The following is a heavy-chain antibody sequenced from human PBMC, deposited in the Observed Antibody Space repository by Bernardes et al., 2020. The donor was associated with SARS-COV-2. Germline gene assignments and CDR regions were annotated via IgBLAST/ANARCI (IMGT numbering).Heavy chain of an antibody. CDR2: ISSSSSTI. Sequence: GGSLRLSCAASGFTFSTSSMNWVRQAPGKGLEWVSYISSSSSTIYYADSVKGRFTISRDNAKNSLYLQMNSLRDEDTAVYYCARDRSYSPYYFDYWGQGTLVTVSS. CDR1: GFTFSTSS. CDR3: ARDRSYSPYYFDY. J-gene: IGHJ4*02. D-gene: IGHD1-26*01. V-gene: IGHV3-48*02.